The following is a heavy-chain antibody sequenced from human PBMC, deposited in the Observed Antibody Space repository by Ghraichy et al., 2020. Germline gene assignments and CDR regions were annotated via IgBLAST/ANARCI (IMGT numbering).Heavy chain of an antibody. CDR1: GYSFTSYW. Sequence: GESLNISCKGSGYSFTSYWIGWVRQMPGKGLEWMWIIYPGDSDTRYSPSFQGQVTISADKSISTAYRQWSSLKASDTAMYYCARRSYSGSYYYYYGMDVWGQGTTVTVSS. V-gene: IGHV5-51*01. D-gene: IGHD1-26*01. J-gene: IGHJ6*02. CDR2: IYPGDSDT. CDR3: ARRSYSGSYYYYYGMDV.